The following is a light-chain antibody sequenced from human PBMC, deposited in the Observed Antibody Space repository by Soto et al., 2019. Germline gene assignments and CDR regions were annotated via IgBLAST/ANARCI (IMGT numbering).Light chain of an antibody. V-gene: IGLV1-40*01. CDR3: QSYDSSLTGGI. CDR1: SSNIGAGYD. CDR2: SNN. J-gene: IGLJ2*01. Sequence: QSVLTQPPSVSGAPGQSVTISCTGSSSNIGAGYDVHWYQQLPGTAPKLLIYSNNNRPSGVPDRFSGSKSGTSASLAITGLQAENEADYYCQSYDSSLTGGIFGGGTKLTFL.